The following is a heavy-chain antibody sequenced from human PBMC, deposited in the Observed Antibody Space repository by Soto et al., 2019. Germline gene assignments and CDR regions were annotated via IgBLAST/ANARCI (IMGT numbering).Heavy chain of an antibody. V-gene: IGHV3-33*01. CDR2: IWYDGSNK. Sequence: ESGGGVVQPGRSLRLSCAASGFTFSSYGMHWVRQAPGKGLEWVAVIWYDGSNKYYADSVKGRFTISRDNSKNTLYLQMNSLRAEDTAVYYCAREAIAAAGPAEYFQHWGQGTLVTVSS. CDR1: GFTFSSYG. D-gene: IGHD6-13*01. J-gene: IGHJ1*01. CDR3: AREAIAAAGPAEYFQH.